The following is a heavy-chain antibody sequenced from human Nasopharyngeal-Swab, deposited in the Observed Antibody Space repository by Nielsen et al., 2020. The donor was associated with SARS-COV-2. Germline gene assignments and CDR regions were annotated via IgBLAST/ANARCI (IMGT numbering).Heavy chain of an antibody. V-gene: IGHV3-7*03. CDR2: IKHDGSQK. J-gene: IGHJ6*02. CDR3: ARDQIGTTMIREVLKRYYYGMDV. Sequence: ETLSLTCAASGFTFSSYWMTWVRQAPGKGLEWVANIKHDGSQKYYVDSVKGRFSISRDNGKNSLDLQMNSLGVDDTAVYYCARDQIGTTMIREVLKRYYYGMDVWGQGTTVTVSS. CDR1: GFTFSSYW. D-gene: IGHD3-10*01.